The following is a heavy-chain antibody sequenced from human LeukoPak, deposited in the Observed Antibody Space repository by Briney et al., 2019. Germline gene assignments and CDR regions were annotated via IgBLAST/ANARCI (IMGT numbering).Heavy chain of an antibody. CDR3: AKEEPNLVVVVAGSGFDY. J-gene: IGHJ4*02. CDR2: ISGSGGST. CDR1: GFTFSSYA. V-gene: IGHV3-23*01. D-gene: IGHD2-15*01. Sequence: GGSLRLSCAASGFTFSSYAMSWVRQAPGKGLEWVSAISGSGGSTYYADSVKGRFTISRDNSKNTLYLQMNSLRAEDTAVYYCAKEEPNLVVVVAGSGFDYWGQGTLVTVSS.